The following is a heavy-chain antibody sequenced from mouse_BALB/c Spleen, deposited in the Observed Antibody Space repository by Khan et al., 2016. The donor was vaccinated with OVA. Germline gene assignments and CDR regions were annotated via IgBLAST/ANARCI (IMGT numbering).Heavy chain of an antibody. CDR3: ARGRTY. CDR2: ISYSGSS. V-gene: IGHV3-2*02. J-gene: IGHJ4*01. CDR1: GNSITSDYA. Sequence: EVQLQESGPGLVKPSQSLSLTCTVTGNSITSDYAWNWIRQFPGNKLEWMGYISYSGSSSYHPSLKSRISITRDTSKNQFFLQLNSMTTEDTATYSSARGRTYWGQGTSVTVS.